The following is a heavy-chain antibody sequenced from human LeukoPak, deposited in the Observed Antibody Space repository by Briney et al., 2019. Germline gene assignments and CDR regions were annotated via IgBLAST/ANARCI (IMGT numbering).Heavy chain of an antibody. D-gene: IGHD1-1*01. CDR2: IYYSGST. J-gene: IGHJ4*02. CDR1: GGSISGYY. Sequence: SETLSLTCTVSGGSISGYYWSWIRQPPGEGLEWIACIYYSGSTNYNPSLKSRVTISVATSKNQFSLKLNSITAADTAVYYCARAGQYIADYFDYWAQGTLVTVSS. V-gene: IGHV4-59*01. CDR3: ARAGQYIADYFDY.